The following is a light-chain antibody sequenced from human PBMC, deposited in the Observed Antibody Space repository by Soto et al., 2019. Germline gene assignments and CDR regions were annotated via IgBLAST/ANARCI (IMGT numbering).Light chain of an antibody. CDR1: SSNVGVNF. V-gene: IGLV1-47*01. CDR3: AAWDDSLRGRV. J-gene: IGLJ1*01. Sequence: QSVLTQPPSASGTPRQRVTISCSGSSSNVGVNFVYWYQHLPGTAPKLLIYRNDQRPSGVPDRFSGSKSGTSSSLAISGLRYEDEADYYCAAWDDSLRGRVFGTGTKVTVL. CDR2: RND.